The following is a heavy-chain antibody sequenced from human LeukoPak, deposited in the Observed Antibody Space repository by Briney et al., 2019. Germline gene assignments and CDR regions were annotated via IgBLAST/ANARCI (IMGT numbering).Heavy chain of an antibody. J-gene: IGHJ4*02. D-gene: IGHD1-26*01. Sequence: PGGSLRLSCAASGFTFSSYAMHWVRQAPGKGLEWVAVISYDGSNKYYADSVKGRFTISRDNSKNTLYLQMNSLRAEDTAVYYCARSYPTYSGSYEEIDYWGQGTLVTVSS. V-gene: IGHV3-30-3*01. CDR2: ISYDGSNK. CDR3: ARSYPTYSGSYEEIDY. CDR1: GFTFSSYA.